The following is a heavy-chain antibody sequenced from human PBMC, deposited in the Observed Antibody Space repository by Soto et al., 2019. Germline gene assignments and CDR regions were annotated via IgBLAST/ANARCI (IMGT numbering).Heavy chain of an antibody. CDR1: GYTFTSYG. Sequence: ASVKVSCKASGYTFTSYGISWVRQAPGQGLEWMGWISAYSGNTNYAQKLQGRVTMTTDTSTSTAYMELRSLRSDDTAVYYCARAGYSSGWYWFDPWGQGTLVTVSS. CDR2: ISAYSGNT. D-gene: IGHD6-19*01. V-gene: IGHV1-18*01. CDR3: ARAGYSSGWYWFDP. J-gene: IGHJ5*02.